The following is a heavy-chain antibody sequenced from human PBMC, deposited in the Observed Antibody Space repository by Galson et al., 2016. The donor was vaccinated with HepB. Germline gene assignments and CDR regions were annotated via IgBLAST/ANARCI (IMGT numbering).Heavy chain of an antibody. J-gene: IGHJ4*02. V-gene: IGHV3-21*01. Sequence: SLRLSCAASGFTFNTYSMNWVRQAPGQGLEWVSSISGTSTYIYYADSVKGRFTISRDNAKNSLYLQMNNVRAEDTAVCYCARDLRGMIRFFDWSTHFDSWGQGTLVTVSS. CDR1: GFTFNTYS. D-gene: IGHD3-9*01. CDR2: ISGTSTYI. CDR3: ARDLRGMIRFFDWSTHFDS.